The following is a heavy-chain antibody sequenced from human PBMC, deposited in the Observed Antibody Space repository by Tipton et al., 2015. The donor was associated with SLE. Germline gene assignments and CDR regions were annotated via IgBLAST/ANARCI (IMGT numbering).Heavy chain of an antibody. Sequence: QVQLVQSGGVVKKPGASVKVSCKASGYIFTDFAVSWFRQAPGQGLEWMGWIRPNRGHTKYVEKFKGSVTMTADTSTSTAYMELRNLRSDDTAVYYCASELLGATGDWFDPWGQGTLVTVSS. D-gene: IGHD1-26*01. V-gene: IGHV1-18*01. CDR3: ASELLGATGDWFDP. J-gene: IGHJ5*02. CDR1: GYIFTDFA. CDR2: IRPNRGHT.